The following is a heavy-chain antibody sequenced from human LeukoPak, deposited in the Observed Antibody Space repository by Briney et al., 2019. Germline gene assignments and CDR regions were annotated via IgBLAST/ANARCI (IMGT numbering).Heavy chain of an antibody. Sequence: ASVKVSCKASGYTFTSYGISWVRQAPGQGLEWMGWISAYNGNTNYAQKFQGRVTMTRNTSISTAYMELSSLRSEDTAVYYCARIAAADDCWGQGTLVTVSS. CDR1: GYTFTSYG. D-gene: IGHD6-13*01. CDR2: ISAYNGNT. V-gene: IGHV1-18*01. CDR3: ARIAAADDC. J-gene: IGHJ4*02.